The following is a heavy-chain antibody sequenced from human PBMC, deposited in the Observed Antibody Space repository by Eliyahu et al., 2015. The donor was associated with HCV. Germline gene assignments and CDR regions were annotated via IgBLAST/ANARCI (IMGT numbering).Heavy chain of an antibody. J-gene: IGHJ4*02. Sequence: QVHLVQSGAEVKKPGASVKVSCKASGYPFINYDIFWVXQAPGXGLEWVGWMSPNSGNTGFAQKFHDRVTLTRDTSISTAYMELTSLRSEDTAVYYCARAKQGDFDYWAQGTLVTVSS. V-gene: IGHV1-8*02. D-gene: IGHD6-13*01. CDR3: ARAKQGDFDY. CDR1: GYPFINYD. CDR2: MSPNSGNT.